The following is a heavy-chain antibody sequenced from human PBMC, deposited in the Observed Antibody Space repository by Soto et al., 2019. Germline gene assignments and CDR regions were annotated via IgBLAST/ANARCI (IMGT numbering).Heavy chain of an antibody. Sequence: QVQLVESGGGVVQPGRSLRLSCAASGFTFSSNGMHWVRQALGKGLEWVAVISYDGSNKYYADSVKGRFTISRDNSKNTLYLQMNSLRAEDTAVYYCAKMVTKDSSSWYPTPDAFDIWGQGTMVTVSS. V-gene: IGHV3-30*18. CDR1: GFTFSSNG. J-gene: IGHJ3*02. D-gene: IGHD6-13*01. CDR2: ISYDGSNK. CDR3: AKMVTKDSSSWYPTPDAFDI.